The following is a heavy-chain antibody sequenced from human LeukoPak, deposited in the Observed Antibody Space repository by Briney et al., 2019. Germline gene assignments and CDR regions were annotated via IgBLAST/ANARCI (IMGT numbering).Heavy chain of an antibody. D-gene: IGHD2-15*01. J-gene: IGHJ4*02. V-gene: IGHV4-4*07. CDR3: ARILRYCSGDSCYSYFDY. Sequence: SETLSLTCTVSGGSISSYYWSWIRQPAGKGLEWIGRIYTSGSTNYNPSLKSRVTMSVDTSKNQFSLKLSSVAAADTAVYYCARILRYCSGDSCYSYFDYWGQGTLVTVSS. CDR1: GGSISSYY. CDR2: IYTSGST.